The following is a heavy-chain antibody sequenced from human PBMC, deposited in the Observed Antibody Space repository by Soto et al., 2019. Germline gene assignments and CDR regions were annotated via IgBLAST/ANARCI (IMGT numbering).Heavy chain of an antibody. CDR1: GFTFSSYG. J-gene: IGHJ4*02. V-gene: IGHV3-30*18. CDR2: ISYDGSYK. CDR3: AKWAGGFDY. Sequence: QVQLVESGGGVVQPGRSLRLSCASSGFTFSSYGMHWVRQAPGKGLEWVAVISYDGSYKYYADSVKGRFTISRDNSKNTLYLQMNSLRAEDTALYYCAKWAGGFDYWCQGTLVTVSS.